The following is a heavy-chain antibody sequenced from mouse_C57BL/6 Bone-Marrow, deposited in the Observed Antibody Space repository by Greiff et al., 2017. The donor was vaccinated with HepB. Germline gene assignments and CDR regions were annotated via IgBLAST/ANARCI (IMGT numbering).Heavy chain of an antibody. CDR3: ARRADGYPFMDY. CDR2: FHPYNDDT. Sequence: VQGVESGAELVKPGASVKMSCKASGYTFTTYPIEWMKQNHGKSLEWIGNFHPYNDDTKYNEKFKGKATLTVEKSSSTVYLELSRLTSDDSAVYYCARRADGYPFMDYWGQGTSVTVSS. J-gene: IGHJ4*01. D-gene: IGHD2-3*01. CDR1: GYTFTTYP. V-gene: IGHV1-47*01.